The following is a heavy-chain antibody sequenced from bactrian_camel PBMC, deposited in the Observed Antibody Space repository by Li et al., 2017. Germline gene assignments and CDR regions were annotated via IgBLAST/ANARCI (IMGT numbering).Heavy chain of an antibody. V-gene: IGHV3S53*01. Sequence: HVQLVESGGGSVQAGESLRLSCTVSRATHTNYCMAWFRQAPGKKREAVGYIDASGSTTYAGAVKGRFTISRENLKNPLMFYLLMNNLEPEDTAMYYCAAETFGSCNWRPGAADFSLWSQGTQVTVS. CDR1: RATHTNYC. J-gene: IGHJ6*01. D-gene: IGHD8*01. CDR2: IDASGST. CDR3: AAETFGSCNWRPGAADFSL.